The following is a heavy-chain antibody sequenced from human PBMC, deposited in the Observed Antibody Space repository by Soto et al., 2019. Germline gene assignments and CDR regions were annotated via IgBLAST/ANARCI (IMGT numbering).Heavy chain of an antibody. V-gene: IGHV1-46*01. CDR3: ARGGEVVPAAILWFDP. D-gene: IGHD2-2*02. CDR2: ITPTGGGRT. Sequence: ASVKVSCKASGSTFPNYYMHWVRQAPGQGLEWLGIITPTGGGRTKYSQKFQGRVTMTRDTSTSTVYMELSSLRSEDTAVYYCARGGEVVPAAILWFDPWGQGTLVTVSS. CDR1: GSTFPNYY. J-gene: IGHJ5*02.